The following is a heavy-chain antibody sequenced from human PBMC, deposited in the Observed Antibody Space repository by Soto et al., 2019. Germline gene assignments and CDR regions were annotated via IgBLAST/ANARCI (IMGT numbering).Heavy chain of an antibody. J-gene: IGHJ6*02. V-gene: IGHV1-8*01. Sequence: ASVKVSCKASGYTFTSYDINWVRQATGQGPEWMGWMNPNSGNTGYAQKFQGRVTMTRNTSISTAYMELSSLRSEDTAVYYCAMLYNWNYFYYYGMDVWGQGTTVTVSS. CDR3: AMLYNWNYFYYYGMDV. CDR1: GYTFTSYD. D-gene: IGHD1-20*01. CDR2: MNPNSGNT.